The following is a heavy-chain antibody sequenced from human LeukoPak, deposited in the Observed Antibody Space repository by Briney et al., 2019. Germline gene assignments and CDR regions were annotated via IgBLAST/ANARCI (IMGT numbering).Heavy chain of an antibody. J-gene: IGHJ2*01. CDR1: GGSISSGDYY. D-gene: IGHD2-21*02. V-gene: IGHV4-30-4*01. CDR2: IYYIGNT. CDR3: ASAYCGGDCTPYWYFDL. Sequence: PSETLSLTCTVSGGSISSGDYYWSWIRQPPGKGLEWIGYIYYIGNTFYNPSLKSRVTISVDTSKNQFSLKLSSVTAADAAVYYCASAYCGGDCTPYWYFDLWGRGTLVTVSS.